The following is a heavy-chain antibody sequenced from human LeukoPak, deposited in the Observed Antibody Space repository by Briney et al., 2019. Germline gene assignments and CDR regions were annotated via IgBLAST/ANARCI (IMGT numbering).Heavy chain of an antibody. Sequence: TSETLSLTCTVSGGSISSDISYWAWVRQPPEKGLEWIGTIFYSGSSYYNPSLKSRVTISVDTSKNQFSLKLSSVTAADTAVYYCMRYYYYYMDVWGKGTTVTISS. CDR2: IFYSGSS. CDR3: MRYYYYYMDV. J-gene: IGHJ6*03. CDR1: GGSISSDISY. V-gene: IGHV4-39*01.